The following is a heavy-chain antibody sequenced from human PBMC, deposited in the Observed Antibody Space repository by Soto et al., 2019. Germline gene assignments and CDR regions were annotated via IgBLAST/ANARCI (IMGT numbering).Heavy chain of an antibody. Sequence: QVQLQESGPGLVKPSQTLSLTCTVSGDSISSGGYYWSWIRQHPGKGLEWIGYIYYSGTTYYNPSRESRVSISADTSENQFSLKVKSVTVADTAVYYCASTYYTGDSGPYDYWGQGTLVTVSS. V-gene: IGHV4-31*03. CDR3: ASTYYTGDSGPYDY. CDR1: GDSISSGGYY. J-gene: IGHJ4*02. D-gene: IGHD1-26*01. CDR2: IYYSGTT.